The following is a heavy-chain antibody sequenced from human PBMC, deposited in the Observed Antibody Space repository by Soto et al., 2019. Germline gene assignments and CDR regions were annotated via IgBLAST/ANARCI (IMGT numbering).Heavy chain of an antibody. V-gene: IGHV1-3*01. J-gene: IGHJ6*03. CDR2: INAGNGNT. Sequence: ASVKVSCKASGYTFTSYAMHWVRQAPGQRLEWMGWINAGNGNTKYSQKFQGRVTITRDTSASTAYMELSSLRSEDTAVYYCAREAAYYYYYYMDVWGKGTTVTVSS. CDR1: GYTFTSYA. CDR3: AREAAYYYYYYMDV.